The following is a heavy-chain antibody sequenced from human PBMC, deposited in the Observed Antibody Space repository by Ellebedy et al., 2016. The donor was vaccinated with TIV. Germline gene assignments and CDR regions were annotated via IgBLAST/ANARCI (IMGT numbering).Heavy chain of an antibody. CDR2: IRGQAKSHTT. D-gene: IGHD1-26*01. V-gene: IGHV3-72*01. CDR1: GFTVSDYH. CDR3: GRKPSQRSGRTPQC. Sequence: GESLKISCAASGFTVSDYHMDSVRQDPGPGLEWVGRIRGQAKSHTTEYAASVKGRFIISTDDSENSLSLQMNSLKIEDTATYYCGRKPSQRSGRTPQCWGQGSLVTVSS. J-gene: IGHJ4*02.